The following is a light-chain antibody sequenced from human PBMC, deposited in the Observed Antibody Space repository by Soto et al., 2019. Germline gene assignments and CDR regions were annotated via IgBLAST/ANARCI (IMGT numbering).Light chain of an antibody. CDR3: SSYTSSSTYV. CDR2: EVS. J-gene: IGLJ1*01. V-gene: IGLV2-14*01. CDR1: SSDGGGYNY. Sequence: QSVLTQPASVSGSPGQSITISCTGSSSDGGGYNYVSWSQQHPGKAPQLMIYEVSKRPSVVSNRFSGSKSGNTASLTISGLQAEDEADYYCSSYTSSSTYVFGTGTKGTVL.